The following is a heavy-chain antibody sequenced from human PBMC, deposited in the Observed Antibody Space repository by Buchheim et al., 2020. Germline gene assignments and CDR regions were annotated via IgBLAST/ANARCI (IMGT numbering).Heavy chain of an antibody. V-gene: IGHV4-31*03. D-gene: IGHD6-19*01. CDR3: ARDRAVAATAYYGMDV. J-gene: IGHJ6*02. CDR2: IYYTGST. CDR1: GGSISSDGYY. Sequence: QVQLQESGPGLLKPSQTLSLTCTVSGGSISSDGYYWSWIRQHPGKGLEWIAYIYYTGSTYYNPSLKSRVTISVDTSKNQFSLKLNSVTAADTAVYYCARDRAVAATAYYGMDVWGQGTT.